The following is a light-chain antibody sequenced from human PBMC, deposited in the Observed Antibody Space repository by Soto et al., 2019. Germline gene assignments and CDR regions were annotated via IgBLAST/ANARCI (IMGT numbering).Light chain of an antibody. CDR3: ATWDHSLNAWV. J-gene: IGLJ3*02. CDR1: SSNIGSNT. V-gene: IGLV1-44*01. CDR2: NSD. Sequence: QSVLTQSPPASGTPGQRVTISCSGSSSNIGSNTMNWYQQFPGTAPKLLIYNSDQRPSGVPDRFSGSKSGTSASLAISGLQSEDEADYYCATWDHSLNAWVFGGGTKLTVL.